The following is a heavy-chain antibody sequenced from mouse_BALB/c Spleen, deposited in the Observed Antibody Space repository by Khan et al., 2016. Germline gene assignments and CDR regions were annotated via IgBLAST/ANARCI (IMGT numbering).Heavy chain of an antibody. V-gene: IGHV1-9*01. J-gene: IGHJ4*01. CDR1: GYTFSSYW. CDR2: ILPGSGST. CDR3: ARRHGNYGYYAMDY. Sequence: QVQLQQPGAELMKPGASVKISCKATGYTFSSYWIEWVKQRPGHGLEWIGEILPGSGSTNYNEKFKGKATFTADTSSNTAYMQLSSLTSEDSAVYYCARRHGNYGYYAMDYWGQGTSVTVSS. D-gene: IGHD2-1*01.